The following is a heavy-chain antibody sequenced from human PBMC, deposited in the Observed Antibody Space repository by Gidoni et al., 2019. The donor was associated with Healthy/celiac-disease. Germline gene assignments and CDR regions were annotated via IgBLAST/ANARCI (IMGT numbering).Heavy chain of an antibody. CDR1: GGSFSGYY. J-gene: IGHJ5*02. V-gene: IGHV4-34*01. CDR3: AREGNAMVRGVQRRRRLVRFDP. CDR2: INHSGST. Sequence: VQLQQRGAGLLKPSETLSLPSAVYGGSFSGYYWSWIRQPPGKGREWIGEINHSGSTNYNPSLKSRVTIAVDTSKKQFSLKVSSVTAADTAVDYCAREGNAMVRGVQRRRRLVRFDPWGQGTLVTVSS. D-gene: IGHD3-10*01.